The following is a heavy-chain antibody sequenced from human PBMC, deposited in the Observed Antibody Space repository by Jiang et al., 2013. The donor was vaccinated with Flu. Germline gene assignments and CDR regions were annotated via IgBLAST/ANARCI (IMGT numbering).Heavy chain of an antibody. CDR2: IYYSGST. CDR3: ARVFRKYSSGWLDFDY. Sequence: LLKPSETLSLTCTVSGGSISSYYWSWIRQPPGKGLEWIGYIYYSGSTNYNPSLKSRVTISVDTSKNQFSLKLSSVTAADTAVYYCARVFRKYSSGWLDFDYWGQGTLVTVSS. V-gene: IGHV4-59*01. CDR1: GGSISSYY. J-gene: IGHJ4*02. D-gene: IGHD6-19*01.